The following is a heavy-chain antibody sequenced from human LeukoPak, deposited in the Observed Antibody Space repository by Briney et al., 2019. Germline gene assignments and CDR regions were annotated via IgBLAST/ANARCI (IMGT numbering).Heavy chain of an antibody. CDR2: ISAYNGNT. Sequence: ASVKVSCKASGYTFTSYGISWVRQAPGQGLEWMGWISAYNGNTNYAQKLQGRVTMTTDTSTSTAYMELRSLRSEDTAVYYCARDPPHGAVAGNPGDYRGQGTLVTVSS. D-gene: IGHD6-19*01. J-gene: IGHJ4*02. CDR1: GYTFTSYG. V-gene: IGHV1-18*01. CDR3: ARDPPHGAVAGNPGDY.